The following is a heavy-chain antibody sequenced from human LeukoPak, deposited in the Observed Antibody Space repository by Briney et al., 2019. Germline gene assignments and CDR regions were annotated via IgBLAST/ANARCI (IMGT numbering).Heavy chain of an antibody. D-gene: IGHD5-18*01. CDR2: IKQDGSEK. CDR3: ARELRYGWSSDY. V-gene: IGHV3-7*01. Sequence: AGGSLRLSWAASGFTFSRYWMSWVRQAPGKGLEWVANIKQDGSEKYHVDSVKGRFTISRDNAKNSLYLQMNSLRAEDTAVYYCARELRYGWSSDYWGQGILVTVSA. CDR1: GFTFSRYW. J-gene: IGHJ4*02.